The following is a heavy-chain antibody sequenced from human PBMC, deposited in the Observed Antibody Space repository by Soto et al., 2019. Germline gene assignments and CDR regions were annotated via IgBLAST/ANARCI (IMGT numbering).Heavy chain of an antibody. J-gene: IGHJ5*02. V-gene: IGHV3-74*01. CDR2: INYDGSTT. D-gene: IGHD6-19*01. CDR3: ARAGTGWYWFDP. CDR1: GFTFSSYW. Sequence: PGGSLRLSCAASGFTFSSYWMHWVRQVPGKGLVWVSRINYDGSTTTYADSVKGQYTISRDNARNTLYLQMNSLRVEDTAVYYCARAGTGWYWFDPWGQGTLVTVSS.